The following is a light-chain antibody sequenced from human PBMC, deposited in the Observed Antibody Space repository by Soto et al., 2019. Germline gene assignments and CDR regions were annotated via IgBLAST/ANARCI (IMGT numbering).Light chain of an antibody. CDR2: GVK. CDR3: SSYTTSYVYV. Sequence: QSALTQPASVSGSPGQSITISCTGSGRDIGAYDYVSGYQQHPGKAPILLIYGVKNRPSRVSYRFSASKSAFTASLTISGLQAEDEAYYYCSSYTTSYVYVFGPGTKLTVL. V-gene: IGLV2-14*01. J-gene: IGLJ1*01. CDR1: GRDIGAYDY.